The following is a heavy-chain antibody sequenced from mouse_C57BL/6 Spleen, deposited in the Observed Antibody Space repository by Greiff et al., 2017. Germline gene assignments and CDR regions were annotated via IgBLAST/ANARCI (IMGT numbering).Heavy chain of an antibody. CDR2: INPNNGGT. CDR1: GYTFTDYN. Sequence: EVKLMESGPELVKPGASVKMSCKASGYTFTDYNMHWVKQSHGKSLEWIGYINPNNGGTSYNQKFKGQATLTVNKSSSTAYMELRSLTSEDSAVYYCARYDGYYSWFAYWGQGTLVTVSA. V-gene: IGHV1-22*01. D-gene: IGHD2-3*01. CDR3: ARYDGYYSWFAY. J-gene: IGHJ3*01.